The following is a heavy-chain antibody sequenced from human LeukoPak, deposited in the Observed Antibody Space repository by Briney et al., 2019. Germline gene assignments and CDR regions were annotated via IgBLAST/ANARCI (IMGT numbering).Heavy chain of an antibody. CDR2: ISAYNGNT. CDR3: ARDRLTVVVPADAFDV. J-gene: IGHJ3*01. D-gene: IGHD2-2*01. V-gene: IGHV1-18*01. CDR1: GYTFTSYG. Sequence: ASVKVSCKASGYTFTSYGISWVRQAPGQGLEWMGWISAYNGNTNYTQKLQGRVTMTTDTSTSTAYMELRSLRSDDTAVYYCARDRLTVVVPADAFDVWGQGTMVTVSS.